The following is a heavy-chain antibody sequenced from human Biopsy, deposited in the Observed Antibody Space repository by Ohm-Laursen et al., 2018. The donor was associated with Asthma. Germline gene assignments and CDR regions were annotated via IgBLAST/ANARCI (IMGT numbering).Heavy chain of an antibody. J-gene: IGHJ6*02. Sequence: TLSLTCAVSGDSINSGGFSGEWIRQPPGKGLEWDAYLFLSGSPHSNPSLKSRVTISVDRSKRQFSLKVNSVTAADTAVYYCARMITMIQAANYYSYAMDVWGQGTTVTVSS. CDR1: GDSINSGGFS. V-gene: IGHV4-30-2*01. CDR3: ARMITMIQAANYYSYAMDV. CDR2: LFLSGSP. D-gene: IGHD3-22*01.